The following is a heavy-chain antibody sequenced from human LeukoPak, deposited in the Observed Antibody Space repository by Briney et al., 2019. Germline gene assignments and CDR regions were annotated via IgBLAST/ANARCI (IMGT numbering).Heavy chain of an antibody. CDR2: ISGYNGNT. CDR3: ARRRSEEFDFDC. D-gene: IGHD6-19*01. J-gene: IGHJ4*02. Sequence: ASVKVSCKAPGYIFSTYGISWVRQTPGQGLEWMGCISGYNGNTNYDPKLQSRVTMTKDTPTSTAYMELRSLRSDDTAVYYCARRRSEEFDFDCWGQGTLVTVSS. CDR1: GYIFSTYG. V-gene: IGHV1-18*01.